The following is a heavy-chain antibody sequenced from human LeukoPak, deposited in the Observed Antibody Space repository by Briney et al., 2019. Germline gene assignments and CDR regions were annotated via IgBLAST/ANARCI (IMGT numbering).Heavy chain of an antibody. J-gene: IGHJ4*02. CDR3: AKERGIYSGYDPLEY. CDR1: GFTFSTYA. CDR2: YSGSGGST. V-gene: IGHV3-23*01. D-gene: IGHD5-12*01. Sequence: GGSLRLSCAASGFTFSTYAMSWVRQAPGKGLEWVSAYSGSGGSTFYADSVKGRFTVSRDNSKNTLYLQMDSLRTEDTALYFYAKERGIYSGYDPLEYWGQGTLVTVSS.